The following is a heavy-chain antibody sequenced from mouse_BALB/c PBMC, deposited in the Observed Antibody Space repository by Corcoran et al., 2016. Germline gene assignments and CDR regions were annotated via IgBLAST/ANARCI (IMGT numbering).Heavy chain of an antibody. D-gene: IGHD1-1*01. J-gene: IGHJ3*01. CDR3: ARGELTGFAF. Sequence: EVQLQQSGPEQVKPGASMKISCKASGYSFTGYTMNWVKQNHGKNFEWIGLIDPYNGGTKYNQKFKGKATLTVDKSSSTAYMEFLSLTSEDSAVYFCARGELTGFAFWGQGTLVTVSA. CDR1: GYSFTGYT. V-gene: IGHV1-18*01. CDR2: IDPYNGGT.